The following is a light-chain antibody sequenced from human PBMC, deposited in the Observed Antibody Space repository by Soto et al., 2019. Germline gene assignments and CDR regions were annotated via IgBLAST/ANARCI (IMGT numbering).Light chain of an antibody. J-gene: IGKJ1*01. Sequence: EVVMTQSPATLSVSPGGRATLSCRVSQSISSSFLAWYQQKPGQAPRLLIYGASNRATGIPDRFSGSGSGTDFTLTISRLEPEDFAVYYCQQYGSSGTFGQGTKVDIK. CDR2: GAS. CDR3: QQYGSSGT. V-gene: IGKV3-20*01. CDR1: QSISSSF.